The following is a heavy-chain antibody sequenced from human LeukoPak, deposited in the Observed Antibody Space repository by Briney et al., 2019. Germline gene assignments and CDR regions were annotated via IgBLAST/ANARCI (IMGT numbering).Heavy chain of an antibody. Sequence: PSETLSLTCTVSGGSVSSGSYYWSWIRQPPGKGLEWIGYIYYSGSTNYNPSLKSRVTISVDTSKNQFSLKLSSVTAADTAVYHCARELVVVPAAMSIYYFDYWGQGTLVTVSS. CDR3: ARELVVVPAAMSIYYFDY. D-gene: IGHD2-2*01. V-gene: IGHV4-61*01. CDR2: IYYSGST. CDR1: GGSVSSGSYY. J-gene: IGHJ4*02.